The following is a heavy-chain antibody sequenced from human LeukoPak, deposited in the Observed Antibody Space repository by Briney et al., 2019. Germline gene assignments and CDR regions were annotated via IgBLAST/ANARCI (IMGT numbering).Heavy chain of an antibody. CDR2: IYTSGST. J-gene: IGHJ2*01. CDR1: GGSISSSSYY. V-gene: IGHV4-61*02. D-gene: IGHD3-16*01. Sequence: SETLSLTCTVSGGSISSSSYYWSWIRQPAGKGLEWIGRIYTSGSTNYNPSLKGRVTMSVDTSKNQFSLKLSSVTAADTAVYYCARDKEDDYVWGSTTNWYFDLWGRGTLVTVSS. CDR3: ARDKEDDYVWGSTTNWYFDL.